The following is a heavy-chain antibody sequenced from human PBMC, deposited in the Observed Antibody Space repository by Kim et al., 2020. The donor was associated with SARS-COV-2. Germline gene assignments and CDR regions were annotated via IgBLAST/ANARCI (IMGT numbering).Heavy chain of an antibody. V-gene: IGHV1-69*04. J-gene: IGHJ4*02. CDR1: GGTFSSYA. D-gene: IGHD2-2*01. CDR3: ARAQLVVPAAIIDYFDY. CDR2: IIPILGIA. Sequence: SVKVSCKASGGTFSSYAISWVRQAPGQGLEWMGRIIPILGIANYAQKFQGRVTITADKSTSTAYMELSSLRSEDTAVYYCARAQLVVPAAIIDYFDYWGQGTLVTVSS.